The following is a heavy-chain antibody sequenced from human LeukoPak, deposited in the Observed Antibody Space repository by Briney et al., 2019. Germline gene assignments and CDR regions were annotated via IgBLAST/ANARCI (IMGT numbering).Heavy chain of an antibody. Sequence: ASVKVSCKASGYTFTSYDINWVRQATGQGLEWMGWMNPNSGNTGYAQKFQGRVTMTRNTSISTAYMELSSLRSEDTAVYYCARELSKLGAFDIWGQGTMVTVSS. CDR1: GYTFTSYD. CDR2: MNPNSGNT. J-gene: IGHJ3*02. CDR3: ARELSKLGAFDI. V-gene: IGHV1-8*01. D-gene: IGHD4-11*01.